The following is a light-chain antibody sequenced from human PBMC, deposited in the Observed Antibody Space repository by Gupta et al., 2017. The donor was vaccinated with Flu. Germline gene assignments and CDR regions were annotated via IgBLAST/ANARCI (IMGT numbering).Light chain of an antibody. J-gene: IGLJ1*01. CDR3: NSQDTNVAYYV. CDR2: GEN. V-gene: IGLV3-19*01. CDR1: SLRGYF. Sequence: GKTVTITGQGDSLRGYFASWYQQRPGQAPRLVIYGENSRPSGIPERFSGSTSGNTASLTITGAQAEDEADYFCNSQDTNVAYYVFGSGTKVTVL.